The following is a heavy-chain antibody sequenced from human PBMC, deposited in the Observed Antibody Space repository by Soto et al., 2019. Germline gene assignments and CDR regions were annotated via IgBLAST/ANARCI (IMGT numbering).Heavy chain of an antibody. V-gene: IGHV1-18*01. Sequence: ASVKVSCKASGYTFTSYGISWVRQAPGQGLEWMGWTSAYNGNTNYAQKLQGRVTMTTDTSTSTAYMELRSLRSDDTAVFYCARVQLRGIEAAGLFDYGGQGTLVTVSS. CDR2: TSAYNGNT. D-gene: IGHD6-13*01. CDR1: GYTFTSYG. CDR3: ARVQLRGIEAAGLFDY. J-gene: IGHJ4*02.